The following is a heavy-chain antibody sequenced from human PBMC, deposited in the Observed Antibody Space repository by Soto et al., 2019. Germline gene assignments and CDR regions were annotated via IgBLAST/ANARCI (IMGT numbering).Heavy chain of an antibody. J-gene: IGHJ6*02. CDR1: GGSFSGYY. V-gene: IGHV4-34*01. CDR3: ARVALGVVVGDPRLAYYYYGMDV. Sequence: PSETLSLTCAAYGGSFSGYYWSLIRQPPGKGLEWIGEINHSGSTNYNPSLKSRVTISVDTSKNQFSLKLSSVTAADTAVYYCARVALGVVVGDPRLAYYYYGMDVWGQGTTVTVSS. CDR2: INHSGST. D-gene: IGHD2-2*01.